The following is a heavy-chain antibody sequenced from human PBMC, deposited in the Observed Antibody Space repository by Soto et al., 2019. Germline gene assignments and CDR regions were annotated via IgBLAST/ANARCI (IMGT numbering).Heavy chain of an antibody. CDR3: ARGIPGHSGFDV. V-gene: IGHV3-74*01. D-gene: IGHD1-20*01. J-gene: IGHJ3*01. CDR1: GFIFNNYW. CDR2: IKGDESTT. Sequence: EVHLLESGGGFAQPGGSLRLSCAASGFIFNNYWMHWVRQAPGKGLVWVSRIKGDESTTNYADSVKCRFTISIDNARYSLLLQMISVGVEDTVVYSCARGIPGHSGFDVWCQGTMVTVSS.